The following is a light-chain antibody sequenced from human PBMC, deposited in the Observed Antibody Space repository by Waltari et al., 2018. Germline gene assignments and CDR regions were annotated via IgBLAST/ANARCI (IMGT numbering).Light chain of an antibody. CDR3: QQYDNWLGT. Sequence: EIVMTQSPATLPVFPGERATLPCRASQSIRSNLAWYQHKPGQAPRLLIYGASTRATGIPDRCSGSGAGTEFTLTVSSLQSEDFAVYFCQQYDNWLGTFGQGTKVEIK. J-gene: IGKJ1*01. CDR1: QSIRSN. V-gene: IGKV3-15*01. CDR2: GAS.